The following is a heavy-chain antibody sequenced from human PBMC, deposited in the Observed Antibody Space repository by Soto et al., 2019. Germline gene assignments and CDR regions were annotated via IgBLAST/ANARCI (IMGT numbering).Heavy chain of an antibody. V-gene: IGHV3-21*04. CDR2: IGGSGSTI. CDR3: ARDDAYYNILTAFYFDY. D-gene: IGHD3-9*01. CDR1: GFTFSSYS. J-gene: IGHJ4*02. Sequence: GSLRLSCAASGFTFSSYSMNWVRQAPGKGLEWVSSIGGSGSTIYYADSVKGRFTISRDNSKNSLYLEMNSLRAEDTAVYYCARDDAYYNILTAFYFDYWGQGTLVTVSS.